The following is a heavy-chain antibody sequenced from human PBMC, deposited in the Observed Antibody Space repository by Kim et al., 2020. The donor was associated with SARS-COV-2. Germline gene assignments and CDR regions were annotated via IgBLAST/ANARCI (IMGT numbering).Heavy chain of an antibody. CDR3: AREGPMVRGVPPPPYYYYGMDV. CDR2: ISAYNGNT. D-gene: IGHD3-10*01. V-gene: IGHV1-18*01. Sequence: ASVKVSCKASGYTFTSYGISWVRQAPGQGLEWMGWISAYNGNTNYAQKLQGRVTMTTDTSTSTAYMELRSLRSDDTAVYYCAREGPMVRGVPPPPYYYYGMDVWGQGTTVTVSS. J-gene: IGHJ6*02. CDR1: GYTFTSYG.